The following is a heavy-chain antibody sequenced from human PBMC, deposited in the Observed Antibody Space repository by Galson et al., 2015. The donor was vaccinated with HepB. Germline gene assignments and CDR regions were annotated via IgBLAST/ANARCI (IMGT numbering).Heavy chain of an antibody. J-gene: IGHJ3*02. V-gene: IGHV3-13*01. CDR2: VETNGDT. CDR1: GFTFSHYA. Sequence: SLRLSCAASGFTFSHYAMHWVGQTTGKGLKWVSAVETNGDTNYSESVKGRFTISRENAKNSLYLQMNGLTVVDTAVYYWVRGGGTYYLDAFDIGGQGTVDTVSS. D-gene: IGHD1-26*01. CDR3: VRGGGTYYLDAFDI.